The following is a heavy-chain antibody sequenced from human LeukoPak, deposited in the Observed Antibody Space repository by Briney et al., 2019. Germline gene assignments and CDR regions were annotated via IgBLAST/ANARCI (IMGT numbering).Heavy chain of an antibody. CDR3: AKGSPWWIQLWLFDY. D-gene: IGHD5-18*01. CDR1: GFTFSSYA. J-gene: IGHJ4*02. Sequence: GGSLRLSCAASGFTFSSYAMSWVRQAPGKGLEGVSAISGSGGSTYYADSVKGRFTISRDNSKNTLYLQMNSLRAEDTAVYYCAKGSPWWIQLWLFDYWGQGTLVTVSS. CDR2: ISGSGGST. V-gene: IGHV3-23*01.